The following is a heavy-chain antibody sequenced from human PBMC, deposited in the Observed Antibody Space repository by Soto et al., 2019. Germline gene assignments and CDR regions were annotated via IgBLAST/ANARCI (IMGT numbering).Heavy chain of an antibody. J-gene: IGHJ6*02. CDR1: GYTFTDYY. Sequence: ASVKVSCKASGYTFTDYYIRWVRQAPGQGLEWMGWISPRTGSANFAQRFQGRVSMTRDTSITTAYMELRRLKSDDTAVYYCARGHYYGPAYGTDVWGQGTTVTVYS. CDR2: ISPRTGSA. V-gene: IGHV1-2*02. D-gene: IGHD3-10*01. CDR3: ARGHYYGPAYGTDV.